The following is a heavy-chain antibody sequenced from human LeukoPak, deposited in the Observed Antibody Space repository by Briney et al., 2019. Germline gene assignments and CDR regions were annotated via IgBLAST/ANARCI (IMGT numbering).Heavy chain of an antibody. D-gene: IGHD1-26*01. Sequence: PGGSLRLSCAASGFTFRSYEMNWVRQAPGKGLEWVSSITSSSDMYYADSVKGRFTISRDNAKNSLYLEMNSLGAEDTAVYYCARQFGGSYGYWGQGTLVTVSS. J-gene: IGHJ4*02. V-gene: IGHV3-21*01. CDR2: ITSSSDM. CDR1: GFTFRSYE. CDR3: ARQFGGSYGY.